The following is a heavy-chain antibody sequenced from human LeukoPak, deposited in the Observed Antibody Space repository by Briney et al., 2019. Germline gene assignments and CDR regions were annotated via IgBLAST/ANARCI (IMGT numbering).Heavy chain of an antibody. CDR1: GFTFSGSA. J-gene: IGHJ4*02. CDR2: VRSKANSYAT. D-gene: IGHD1-14*01. CDR3: TRYNVGFDY. Sequence: GGSLRLSCAASGFTFSGSAMHWVRQASGKGLEWVGRVRSKANSYATTYAASVKGRFTISRDDSKNTAYLQMNSLKAEDMAIYYCTRYNVGFDYWGQGTLVTFSS. V-gene: IGHV3-73*01.